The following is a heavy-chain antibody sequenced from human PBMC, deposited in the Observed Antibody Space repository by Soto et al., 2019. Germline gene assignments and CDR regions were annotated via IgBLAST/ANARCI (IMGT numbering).Heavy chain of an antibody. CDR2: IYYSGTS. CDR3: ARVGISGTIDAFDI. V-gene: IGHV4-31*03. J-gene: IGHJ3*02. D-gene: IGHD1-20*01. CDR1: GDSISSGGYY. Sequence: QVQLQESGPGLVKPSQTLSLTCTVSGDSISSGGYYWSWIRQHPGKGLEWIGYIYYSGTSYYNPSLKSRVTISVDTSKNQFSLKLSSVIAADTAVYYCARVGISGTIDAFDIWGQGTMVTVSS.